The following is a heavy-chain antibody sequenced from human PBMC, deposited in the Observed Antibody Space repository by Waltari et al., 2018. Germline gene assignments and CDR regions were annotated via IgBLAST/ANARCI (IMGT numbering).Heavy chain of an antibody. CDR3: VGWNDPINS. D-gene: IGHD1-1*01. CDR2: IGPDGSDK. V-gene: IGHV3-7*01. CDR1: GFTISRFW. J-gene: IGHJ4*02. Sequence: EAQLVQSGGGLVQPGGSLTLSCAASGFTISRFWMTWIRQAPGQGLRWVAHIGPDGSDKYYVDSVKGRFTISRDNAENSLLLRMSSLTVEDTALYYCVGWNDPINSWGQGTLVAVSS.